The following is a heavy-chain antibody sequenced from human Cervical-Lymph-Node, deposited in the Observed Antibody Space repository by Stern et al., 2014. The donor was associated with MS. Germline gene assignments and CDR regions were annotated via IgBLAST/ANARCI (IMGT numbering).Heavy chain of an antibody. J-gene: IGHJ5*02. D-gene: IGHD5-18*01. V-gene: IGHV4-39*01. CDR3: ARALWIQLCLDP. CDR1: GGSISSSSYY. CDR2: IYYSGST. Sequence: QLQLQESGPGLVKPSETLSLTCTVSGGSISSSSYYWGWIRQPPGKGLEXIGSIYYSGSTYYNPSLKSRVTISVDTSKNQLSLELSSVTAADTAVYYCARALWIQLCLDPWGQGTLVTVSS.